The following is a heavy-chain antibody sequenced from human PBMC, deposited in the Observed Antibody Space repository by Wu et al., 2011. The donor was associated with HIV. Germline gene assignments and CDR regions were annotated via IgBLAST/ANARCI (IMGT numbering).Heavy chain of an antibody. D-gene: IGHD2-2*01. CDR3: VGDPHLRCTTTSCYPDAFDV. J-gene: IGHJ3*01. V-gene: IGHV1-2*02. CDR2: INPNNGGT. Sequence: QVQLVQSGAEVKKPGASVKVSCKASGYTFTSYYMHWVRQAPGQGLEWMGWINPNNGGTKFAQNFQGRVTLTRDTSITTAYMELSRLGSDDTAMYYCVGDPHLRCTTTSCYPDAFDVWGQGTMVTVSS. CDR1: GYTFTSYY.